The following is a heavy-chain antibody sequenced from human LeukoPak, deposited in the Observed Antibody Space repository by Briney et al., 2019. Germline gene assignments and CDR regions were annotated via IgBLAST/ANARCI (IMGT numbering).Heavy chain of an antibody. CDR2: ISPSGGST. Sequence: GASVKVSCKASGYTFSSYYIHWVRQAPGQGLEWMGIISPSGGSTTYAQKFQGRVTMTRDTSTSTVYMELSSLRSEDTAVYYCARAPYYDSSGSQFDYWGQGTLVTVSS. J-gene: IGHJ4*02. CDR1: GYTFSSYY. D-gene: IGHD3-22*01. CDR3: ARAPYYDSSGSQFDY. V-gene: IGHV1-46*01.